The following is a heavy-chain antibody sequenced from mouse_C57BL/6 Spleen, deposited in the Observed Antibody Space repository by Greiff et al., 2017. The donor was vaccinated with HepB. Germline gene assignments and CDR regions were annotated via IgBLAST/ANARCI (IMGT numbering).Heavy chain of an antibody. CDR3: ARSRTGHWYFDV. D-gene: IGHD4-1*01. CDR2: INPGSGGT. Sequence: VQLQHSGAELVRPGTSVKVSCKASGYAFTNYLIEWVKQRPGQGLEWIGVINPGSGGTNYNEKFKGKATLTADKSSSTAYMQLSSLTSEDSAVYFCARSRTGHWYFDVWGTGTTVTVSS. CDR1: GYAFTNYL. V-gene: IGHV1-54*01. J-gene: IGHJ1*03.